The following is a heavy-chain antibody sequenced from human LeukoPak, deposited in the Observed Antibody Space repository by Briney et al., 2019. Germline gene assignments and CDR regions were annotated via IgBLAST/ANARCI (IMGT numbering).Heavy chain of an antibody. CDR3: AREDYGGPNLDY. D-gene: IGHD4-23*01. CDR2: INHSGST. CDR1: GGSFSGYY. J-gene: IGHJ4*02. Sequence: SETLSLTCAVYGGSFSGYYWSWIRQPPGKGLEWIGEINHSGSTNYHPSLKSRVTISVDPSKNQFSLKLSSVTAADTAVYYCAREDYGGPNLDYWGQGTLVTVSS. V-gene: IGHV4-34*01.